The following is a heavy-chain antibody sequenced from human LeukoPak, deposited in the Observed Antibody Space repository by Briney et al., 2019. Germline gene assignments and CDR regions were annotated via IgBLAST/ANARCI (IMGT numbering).Heavy chain of an antibody. CDR2: MNPNSGNR. CDR3: AREVVGATHFDY. Sequence: GASVKVSCKASGYTFTSYDINWVRQATGQGLEWMGWMNPNSGNRGYAQKFQGRVTMTRDTSTSTVYMELSSLRSEDTAVYYCAREVVGATHFDYWGQGTLVTVSS. V-gene: IGHV1-8*01. CDR1: GYTFTSYD. D-gene: IGHD1-26*01. J-gene: IGHJ4*02.